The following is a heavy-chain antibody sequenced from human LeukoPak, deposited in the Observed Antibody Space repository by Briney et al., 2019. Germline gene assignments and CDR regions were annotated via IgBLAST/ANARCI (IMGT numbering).Heavy chain of an antibody. CDR3: ATAVTGTRNFDY. J-gene: IGHJ4*02. CDR1: GFTFSSYA. D-gene: IGHD6-13*01. V-gene: IGHV3-23*01. Sequence: PGGSLRLSYAASGFTFSSYAMSWVRQAPGKGLEWVSTISSTSGSTYYTDSVKGRFTISRDNSKNMLYLQMNSLRADDTAAYYCATAVTGTRNFDYWGQGTLVTVSS. CDR2: ISSTSGST.